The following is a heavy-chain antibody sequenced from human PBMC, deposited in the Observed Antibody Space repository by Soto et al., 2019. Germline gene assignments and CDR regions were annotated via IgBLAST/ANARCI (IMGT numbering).Heavy chain of an antibody. V-gene: IGHV3-21*01. Sequence: GSLRLSCAASVFTVSSDSMNWVRQAPGKGLEWVSSISSSSSYIYYADSVKGRFTISRDNAKNSLYLQMNSLRAEDTAVYYCARDRGDYYYYGMDVWGQGTTVTVSS. J-gene: IGHJ6*02. CDR1: VFTVSSDS. CDR3: ARDRGDYYYYGMDV. CDR2: ISSSSSYI.